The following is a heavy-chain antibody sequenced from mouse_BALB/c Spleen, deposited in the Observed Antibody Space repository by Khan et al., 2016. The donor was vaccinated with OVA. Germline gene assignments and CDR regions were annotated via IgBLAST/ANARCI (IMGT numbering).Heavy chain of an antibody. CDR2: ISYSGRT. Sequence: EVQLQESGPGLVKPSQSLSLTCTVTGYSITSNYAWNWIRQFPGNKLEWMGYISYSGRTSYIPSLKSRISITRDTSKNQFFLQLHSVTTEDTATFTGARGNSSGYAMDYWGQGTSFTV. CDR3: ARGNSSGYAMDY. CDR1: GYSITSNYA. J-gene: IGHJ4*01. V-gene: IGHV3-2*02.